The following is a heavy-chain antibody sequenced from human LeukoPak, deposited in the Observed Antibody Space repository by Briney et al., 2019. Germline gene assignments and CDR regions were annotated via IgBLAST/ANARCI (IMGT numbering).Heavy chain of an antibody. V-gene: IGHV5-51*01. CDR3: VRVLWTWALNYYYGMDV. Sequence: PGESLKISCKGSGYSFSTNWIGWVRQMPGKGLEWMGIIYPGDSDTRYSPSFQGQVTISADKSISTAYVQWSSLKASDTAMYYCVRVLWTWALNYYYGMDVWGQGTTVTVSS. CDR2: IYPGDSDT. J-gene: IGHJ6*02. D-gene: IGHD2-8*02. CDR1: GYSFSTNW.